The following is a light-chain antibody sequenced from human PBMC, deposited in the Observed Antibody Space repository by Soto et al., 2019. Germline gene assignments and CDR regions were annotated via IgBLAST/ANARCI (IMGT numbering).Light chain of an antibody. V-gene: IGKV1-5*03. CDR2: KAS. Sequence: DIQMTQPPSTLSGSVGDRVTITCRASQTISSWLAWYQQKPGKAPKLLIYKASTLKGGVPSRFSGSGSGTEFTLTIAGLQPEDFATYYCQQYERYSPLTFGGGTKV. CDR1: QTISSW. CDR3: QQYERYSPLT. J-gene: IGKJ4*01.